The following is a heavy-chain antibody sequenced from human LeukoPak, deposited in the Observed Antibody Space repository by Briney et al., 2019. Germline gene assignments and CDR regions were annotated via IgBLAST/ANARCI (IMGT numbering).Heavy chain of an antibody. CDR2: IYHSGST. D-gene: IGHD3-22*01. CDR1: GGSISSSNW. CDR3: ARVPIVVATYYFDY. Sequence: SGTLSLTCAVSGGSISSSNWWSWVRQPPGKGLEWIGGIYHSGSTNYNPSLKSRVTISVDKSKNQFSLKLSSVTAADTAVYYCARVPIVVATYYFDYWGQGTLVTVSS. J-gene: IGHJ4*02. V-gene: IGHV4-4*02.